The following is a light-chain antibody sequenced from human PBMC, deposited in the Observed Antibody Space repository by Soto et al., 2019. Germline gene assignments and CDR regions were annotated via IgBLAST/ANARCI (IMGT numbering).Light chain of an antibody. Sequence: YALTQPASVSGSPGQSITISCTGTSSDVGGYNYVSWFQQHPGKAPKRMLSEVSNRPSVVSNRFSGSKSGNTDSLTISGLQAEHEADYYCSSYTTRSTWVFGGGTKLTVL. CDR1: SSDVGGYNY. CDR3: SSYTTRSTWV. V-gene: IGLV2-14*01. J-gene: IGLJ3*02. CDR2: EVS.